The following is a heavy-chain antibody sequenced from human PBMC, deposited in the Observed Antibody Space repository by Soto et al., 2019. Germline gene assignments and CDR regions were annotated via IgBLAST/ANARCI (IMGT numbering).Heavy chain of an antibody. CDR2: INDRGSI. CDR3: ARESHDILTGPPWVWYFDL. D-gene: IGHD3-9*01. V-gene: IGHV4-34*01. J-gene: IGHJ2*01. Sequence: QVQLQQWGAGPLRPLETLSLTCGVSGGSFSGYYWAWIRQSPGKGLEWIGEINDRGSINYNPSLKSRVSISVGTWKNHYSLNLRSVTAADTAVYYCARESHDILTGPPWVWYFDLWGRGTLVTVSS. CDR1: GGSFSGYY.